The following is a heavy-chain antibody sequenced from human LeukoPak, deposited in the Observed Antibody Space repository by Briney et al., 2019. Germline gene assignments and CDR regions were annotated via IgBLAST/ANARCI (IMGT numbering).Heavy chain of an antibody. CDR3: AKGLGSGSYYNVFDY. J-gene: IGHJ4*02. V-gene: IGHV3-23*01. CDR2: LTSGGSS. Sequence: GGSLRLSCAASEFTFSNYATSWVRQAPGKGLEWVSSLTSGGSSYYADSVKGRFTISRDNSRNTLYLQMNSLRAEDTAVYYCAKGLGSGSYYNVFDYWGQGTLVTVSS. CDR1: EFTFSNYA. D-gene: IGHD3-10*01.